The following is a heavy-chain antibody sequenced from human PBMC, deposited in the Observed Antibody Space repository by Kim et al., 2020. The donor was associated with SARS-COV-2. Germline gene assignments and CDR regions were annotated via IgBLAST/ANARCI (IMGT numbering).Heavy chain of an antibody. J-gene: IGHJ4*02. CDR2: ISAYNGNT. V-gene: IGHV1-18*04. Sequence: ASVKVSCKASGYTFTSYGISWVRQAPGQGLEWMGWISAYNGNTNYAQKLQGRVTMTTDTSTSTAYMELRSLRSDDTAVYYCARDAPYYDILTGLPFDYWGQGTLVTVSS. CDR1: GYTFTSYG. D-gene: IGHD3-9*01. CDR3: ARDAPYYDILTGLPFDY.